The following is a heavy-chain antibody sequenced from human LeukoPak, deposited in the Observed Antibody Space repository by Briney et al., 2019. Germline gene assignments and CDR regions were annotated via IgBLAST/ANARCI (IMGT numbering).Heavy chain of an antibody. CDR1: GFTFSSYS. Sequence: GGSLRLSCAASGFTFSSYSMNWVRQAPGKGLEWVSSISSSSSYIYYADSVKGRFTISRDNAKNSLYLQMNSLRAEDTAVYYCVVGAAAGTGLLVFDYWGQGTLVTVSS. V-gene: IGHV3-21*01. CDR3: VVGAAAGTGLLVFDY. CDR2: ISSSSSYI. D-gene: IGHD6-13*01. J-gene: IGHJ4*02.